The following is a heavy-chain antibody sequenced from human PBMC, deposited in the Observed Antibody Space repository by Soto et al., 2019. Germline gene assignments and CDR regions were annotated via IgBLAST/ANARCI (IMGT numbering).Heavy chain of an antibody. CDR3: ARRAILGGMDV. CDR2: IIINPGHT. V-gene: IGHV1-18*04. Sequence: ASVKVSCKASGYNFNNHGISCVRQPPGQGLEWLGWIIINPGHTNFARKFQARATLTTDTATRTAYMDLTNLRSDDSAVYFCARRAILGGMDVWGQGTTVTVSS. J-gene: IGHJ6*02. CDR1: GYNFNNHG. D-gene: IGHD3-3*01.